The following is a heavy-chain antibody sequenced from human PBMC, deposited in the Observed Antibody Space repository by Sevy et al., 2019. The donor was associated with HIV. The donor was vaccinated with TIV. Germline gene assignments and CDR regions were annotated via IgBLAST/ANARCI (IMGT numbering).Heavy chain of an antibody. V-gene: IGHV4-39*01. CDR1: GGSISSGSYY. Sequence: SETLSLTCTVSGGSISSGSYYWAWIRQPPGKGLEWLGSIYYAGNTYDSPSLQSRVTISVDTSKNQFSLKLGSVTTADTAVYHCARQIYSGSGDYRYFDLWGRGTLVTVSS. J-gene: IGHJ2*01. CDR3: ARQIYSGSGDYRYFDL. CDR2: IYYAGNT. D-gene: IGHD3-10*01.